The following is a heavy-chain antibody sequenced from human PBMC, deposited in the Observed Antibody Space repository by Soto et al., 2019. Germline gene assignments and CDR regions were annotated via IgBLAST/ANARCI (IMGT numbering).Heavy chain of an antibody. CDR1: GFTFSKYV. Sequence: SLRLYCAASGFTFSKYVMNWVRQAPGTGLEWVSGIGTSGGNTAYGGSGKGRVTIARNNTKNTLYLQMNSLRADDAAGYFCAKGHDVWCSHSCYAGLFVWGQETLQTVSS. D-gene: IGHD2-2*01. CDR2: IGTSGGNT. CDR3: AKGHDVWCSHSCYAGLFV. V-gene: IGHV3-23*01. J-gene: IGHJ4*03.